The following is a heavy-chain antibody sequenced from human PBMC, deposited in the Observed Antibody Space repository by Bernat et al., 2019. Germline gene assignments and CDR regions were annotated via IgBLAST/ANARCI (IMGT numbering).Heavy chain of an antibody. J-gene: IGHJ5*02. D-gene: IGHD3-10*01. CDR3: AKEVYYYGSGSYYNWFDP. Sequence: QVQLVESGGGVVQPGRSLRLSCAASGFTFSSYGMHWVRQAPGKGLEWVAVISYDGSNKYYADSVKGRFTISRDNSKNTLYLQMNSLRAEDTAVYYCAKEVYYYGSGSYYNWFDPWGQGTLVTVSS. V-gene: IGHV3-30*18. CDR1: GFTFSSYG. CDR2: ISYDGSNK.